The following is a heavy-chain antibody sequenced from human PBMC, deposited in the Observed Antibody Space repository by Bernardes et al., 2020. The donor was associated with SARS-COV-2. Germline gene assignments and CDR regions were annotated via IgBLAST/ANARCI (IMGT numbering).Heavy chain of an antibody. CDR2: ISGSGDTA. Sequence: GGSLRLSCEASGFAFNNNAMTWVRQAPGKGLEWVSGISGSGDTAFYADSVKGRFTISRDNSKNTLYLQMDSLKAEDTAVYYCVKDREVLWFGESHNWFDPWGQGTLVTVSS. J-gene: IGHJ5*02. CDR1: GFAFNNNA. V-gene: IGHV3-23*01. CDR3: VKDREVLWFGESHNWFDP. D-gene: IGHD3-10*01.